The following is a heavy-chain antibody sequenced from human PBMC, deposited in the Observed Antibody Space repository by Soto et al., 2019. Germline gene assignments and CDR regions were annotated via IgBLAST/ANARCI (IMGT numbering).Heavy chain of an antibody. D-gene: IGHD3-22*01. V-gene: IGHV3-11*01. CDR1: GFTFSDNY. Sequence: LSCAASGFTFSDNYMSWIRQAPGKGLEWVSYISSSGSIIYYADSVKGRFTISRDNAKNSLYLQMNSLRAEDTAVYYCARDLGYYESDGYFDYWGQGALVTVSS. CDR2: ISSSGSII. CDR3: ARDLGYYESDGYFDY. J-gene: IGHJ4*02.